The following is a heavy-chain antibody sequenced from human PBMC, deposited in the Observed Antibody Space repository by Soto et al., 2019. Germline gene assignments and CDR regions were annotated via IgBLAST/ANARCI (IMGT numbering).Heavy chain of an antibody. J-gene: IGHJ5*02. CDR1: GYGLTVDL. V-gene: IGHV1-8*01. D-gene: IGHD1-7*01. CDR3: ARGRFRWKYGRGWFDL. CDR2: MNPNSGNT. Sequence: KRSRKSFGYGLTVDLSNWLRLNTKQGLEWMGWMNPNSGNTGYAQKFQGRVTMTRNTSISTAYMELSSLRSEDTAVYYCARGRFRWKYGRGWFDLWGQGTLVTVSS.